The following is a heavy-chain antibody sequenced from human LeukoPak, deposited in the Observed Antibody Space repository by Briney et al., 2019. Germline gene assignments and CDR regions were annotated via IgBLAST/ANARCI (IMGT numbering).Heavy chain of an antibody. CDR2: INPNSGGT. CDR3: ARGGEADYDILTGYYKD. V-gene: IGHV1-2*06. J-gene: IGHJ3*01. CDR1: GYTVTGYY. D-gene: IGHD3-9*01. Sequence: ASVKVSCKASGYTVTGYYMHWVRQAPGQGLEWMGRINPNSGGTNYAQKFQGRVTMTRGTSISTAYMELSRLRSDDTAVYYCARGGEADYDILTGYYKDWGQGTMVTVSS.